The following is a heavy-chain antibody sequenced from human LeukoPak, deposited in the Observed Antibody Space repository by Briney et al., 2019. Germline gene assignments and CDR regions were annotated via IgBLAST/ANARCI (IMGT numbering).Heavy chain of an antibody. V-gene: IGHV1-46*01. Sequence: ASVKVSCKASGYTFTSYYIHWVRQAPGQGLEWMGIINPSGGSTSYAQKFQGRVTMTRDTSTSTVYMELSSLRSEDTAVYYCARDGTGRQGCDYWGQGTLVTVSS. CDR3: ARDGTGRQGCDY. CDR2: INPSGGST. J-gene: IGHJ4*02. D-gene: IGHD3-10*01. CDR1: GYTFTSYY.